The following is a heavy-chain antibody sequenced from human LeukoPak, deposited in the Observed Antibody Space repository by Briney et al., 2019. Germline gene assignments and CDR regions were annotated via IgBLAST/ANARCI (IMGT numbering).Heavy chain of an antibody. CDR2: ISNGENNK. Sequence: GGSLRLSCAASGFTFSSYAMHWVRQAPGKGLEWVAVISNGENNKYYADSVKGRFTISRDNSKNTLYLQMNSLSAEDTAVYYCAKDSSGGGSDFDYWGQGTLVTVSS. V-gene: IGHV3-30-3*01. CDR1: GFTFSSYA. CDR3: AKDSSGGGSDFDY. J-gene: IGHJ4*02. D-gene: IGHD3-16*01.